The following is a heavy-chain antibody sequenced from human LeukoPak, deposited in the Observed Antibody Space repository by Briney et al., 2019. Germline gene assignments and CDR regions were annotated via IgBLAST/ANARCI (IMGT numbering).Heavy chain of an antibody. J-gene: IGHJ4*02. V-gene: IGHV3-23*01. CDR3: AKVQKSGDYWDYFDY. CDR2: ISCSGGST. Sequence: PGRSLRLSCAASGFTFSSYGMSSVRQAPGKGLGWVSAISCSGGSTYYADSVKGRFTISRDNSKNTLYLQMNSLRAEDTALYYCAKVQKSGDYWDYFDYWGQGTLVTVSS. D-gene: IGHD1-26*01. CDR1: GFTFSSYG.